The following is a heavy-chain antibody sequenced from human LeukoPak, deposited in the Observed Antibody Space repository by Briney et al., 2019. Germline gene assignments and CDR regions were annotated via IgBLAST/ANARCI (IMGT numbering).Heavy chain of an antibody. D-gene: IGHD1-14*01. CDR3: ARRVGTRDWYFDL. CDR2: VYYHGGT. J-gene: IGHJ2*01. V-gene: IGHV4-61*01. Sequence: SETLSLTCAVSGGSVSSGSYYWSWIRQPPGKGLEWIGYVYYHGGTNYDPSLKSRVTISVDTSKNQFSLKLTSVTAADTAVYYCARRVGTRDWYFDLWGRGTLVTVSS. CDR1: GGSVSSGSYY.